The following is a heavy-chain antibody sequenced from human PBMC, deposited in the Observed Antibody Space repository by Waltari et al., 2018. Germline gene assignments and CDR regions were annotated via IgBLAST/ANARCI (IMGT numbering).Heavy chain of an antibody. Sequence: QVQLVESGGGVVQPGRSLRLSCEASGFTFSSYAMHWVRQAPGKGLEWVAVISYDGSNKYYADSVKGRFTISRDNSKNTLYLQMNSLRAEDTAVYYCARLELRGYWGQGTLVTVSS. D-gene: IGHD1-7*01. J-gene: IGHJ4*02. CDR1: GFTFSSYA. CDR2: ISYDGSNK. V-gene: IGHV3-30-3*01. CDR3: ARLELRGY.